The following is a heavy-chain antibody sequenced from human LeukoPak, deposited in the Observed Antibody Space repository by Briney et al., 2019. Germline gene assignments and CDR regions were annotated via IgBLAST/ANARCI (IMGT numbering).Heavy chain of an antibody. CDR3: ARPARPYYYYYYMDV. D-gene: IGHD6-6*01. CDR1: GFTFSSYA. CDR2: ISYDGSNK. Sequence: GGSLRLSCAASGFTFSSYAMHWVRQAPGKGLEWAAVISYDGSNKYYADSVKGRFTISRDNSKNTLYLQMNSLRAEGTAVYCCARPARPYYYYYYMDVWGKGTTVTVSS. V-gene: IGHV3-30*04. J-gene: IGHJ6*03.